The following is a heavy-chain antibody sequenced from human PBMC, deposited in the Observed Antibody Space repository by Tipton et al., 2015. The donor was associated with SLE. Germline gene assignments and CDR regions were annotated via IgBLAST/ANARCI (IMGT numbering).Heavy chain of an antibody. CDR1: GGSISVSSYY. D-gene: IGHD6-19*01. CDR3: ARGGGAVAGTSYFQH. Sequence: TLSLTCTVSGGSISVSSYYWGWIRQPPGKGLEWIGSIYYSGSTYYNPSLKSRVTISVDTSKNQFSLKLSSVTAADTAVYYCARGGGAVAGTSYFQHWGQGTLVTVSS. CDR2: IYYSGST. V-gene: IGHV4-39*07. J-gene: IGHJ1*01.